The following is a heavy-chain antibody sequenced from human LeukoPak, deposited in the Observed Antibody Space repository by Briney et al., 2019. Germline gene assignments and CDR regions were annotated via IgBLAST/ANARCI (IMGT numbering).Heavy chain of an antibody. Sequence: PSETLSLTCTVSGGSISSYYWSWVRQAPGKGLEWVSAISGSGGSTYYADSVKGRFTISRDDSKNTLYLQMNSLRAEDTAVYYCANRGSSISLRWGQGTLVTVSS. V-gene: IGHV3-23*01. CDR3: ANRGSSISLR. D-gene: IGHD6-6*01. CDR2: ISGSGGST. CDR1: GGSISSYY. J-gene: IGHJ4*02.